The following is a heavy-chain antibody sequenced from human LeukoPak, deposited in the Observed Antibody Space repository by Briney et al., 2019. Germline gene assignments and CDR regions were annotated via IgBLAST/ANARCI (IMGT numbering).Heavy chain of an antibody. J-gene: IGHJ4*02. V-gene: IGHV3-49*04. CDR2: IRNKAFGETT. CDR1: GFTFGDHP. Sequence: GGSLRLSCTGSGFTFGDHPMSWVRQAPGKGLEWVGFIRNKAFGETTAYAASVKGRFTISRDDSKSIAYLQMDSLKIEDTGVYFCTRGGQSQQLGDYWGQGTLVTVSS. CDR3: TRGGQSQQLGDY. D-gene: IGHD5-24*01.